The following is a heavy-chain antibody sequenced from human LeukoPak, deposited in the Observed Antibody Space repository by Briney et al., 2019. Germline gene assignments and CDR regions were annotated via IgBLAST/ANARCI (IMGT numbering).Heavy chain of an antibody. V-gene: IGHV1-69*04. D-gene: IGHD2-15*01. CDR2: IIPILGIA. Sequence: LVRLSCKASGATFSSSAVSWVRQAPGQGLECWGRIIPILGIANYAQKFQGRVTITADKSTGTAYMEPSSLRSEDTAVYYCAEEARVVVVVAATPSWFDPWGQGTLVTVSS. CDR3: AEEARVVVVVAATPSWFDP. J-gene: IGHJ5*02. CDR1: GATFSSSA.